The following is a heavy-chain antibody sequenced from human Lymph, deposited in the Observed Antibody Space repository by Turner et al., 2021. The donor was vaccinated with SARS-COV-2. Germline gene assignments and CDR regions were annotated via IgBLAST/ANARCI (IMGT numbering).Heavy chain of an antibody. V-gene: IGHV1-8*02. J-gene: IGHJ6*02. CDR1: GYTFTSND. CDR2: MNPNSGNT. CDR3: ARGRYSGGGMDV. Sequence: QVQLVQSGAEEKKPRASVKVSCKAPGYTFTSNDINWVRQATGQGREWRGWMNPNSGNTGYAQKFQGRVTMTRNTSKSTAYMELSSLRSEDTAVYYCARGRYSGGGMDVWGQGTTVTVSS. D-gene: IGHD1-26*01.